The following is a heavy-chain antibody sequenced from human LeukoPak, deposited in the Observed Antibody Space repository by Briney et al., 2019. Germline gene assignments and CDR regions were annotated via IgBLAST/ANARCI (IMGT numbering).Heavy chain of an antibody. Sequence: GESLKISCKGSGYSFTSYWIGWLRQMSGRGREWMGIIYPGGSDTRYSPSFQGQVTISADKSISTAYLQWSSLKAADTAIYYCARQWGDCSSTSCYSADWGQGTLVTVSS. V-gene: IGHV5-51*01. CDR2: IYPGGSDT. CDR1: GYSFTSYW. CDR3: ARQWGDCSSTSCYSAD. D-gene: IGHD2-2*01. J-gene: IGHJ4*02.